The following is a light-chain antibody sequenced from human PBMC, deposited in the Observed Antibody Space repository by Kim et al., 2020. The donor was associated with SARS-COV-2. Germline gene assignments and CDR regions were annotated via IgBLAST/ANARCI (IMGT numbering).Light chain of an antibody. Sequence: SVSQGKTASMTCSGDKLGDKYACWYQKKPGQSPVMVIYQDNKRPSGIPERFAGSNSGNTATLTISGTQAMDEADYYCQAWDSSTAVFGGGTQLTVL. CDR2: QDN. CDR3: QAWDSSTAV. V-gene: IGLV3-1*01. J-gene: IGLJ3*02. CDR1: KLGDKY.